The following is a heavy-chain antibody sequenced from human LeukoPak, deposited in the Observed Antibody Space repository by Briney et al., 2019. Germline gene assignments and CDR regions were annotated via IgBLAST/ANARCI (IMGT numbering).Heavy chain of an antibody. CDR3: ARGRKVGATEAFDI. CDR1: GGSISSYY. Sequence: PSETLSLTCTVSGGSISSYYWSWIRQPPGKGLEWIGYIYYSGSTNYNPSLKSRVTISVDTSKNQFSLKLSSVTAADTAVYYCARGRKVGATEAFDIWGQGTMVTVSS. CDR2: IYYSGST. V-gene: IGHV4-59*01. J-gene: IGHJ3*02. D-gene: IGHD1-26*01.